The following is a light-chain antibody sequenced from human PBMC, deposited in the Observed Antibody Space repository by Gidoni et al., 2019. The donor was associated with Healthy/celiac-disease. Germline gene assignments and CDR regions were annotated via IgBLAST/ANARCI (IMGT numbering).Light chain of an antibody. CDR3: QHSYSTPPRFT. J-gene: IGKJ3*01. Sequence: DIQMTQSPSSLSASVGDRVTITCRASQSISSYLNWYQQKQGKATKLLIYAASSLQSGVPSRFSGSGSGTDFTLTISSLQPEDFATYYCQHSYSTPPRFTFXPXTKVXIK. CDR1: QSISSY. V-gene: IGKV1-39*01. CDR2: AAS.